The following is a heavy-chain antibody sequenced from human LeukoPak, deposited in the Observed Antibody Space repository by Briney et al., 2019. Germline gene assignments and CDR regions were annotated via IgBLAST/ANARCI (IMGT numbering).Heavy chain of an antibody. CDR1: GFTFDDYG. J-gene: IGHJ4*02. Sequence: GRSLRLSCEASGFTFDDYGMHWVRQAPGKGLEWVSSISWNSASVGYVDSAKGRFTISRDNAKKTLYLQMNSLRAEDTALYYCARDYGYSSSWYDYWGQGTLVTVSS. CDR3: ARDYGYSSSWYDY. D-gene: IGHD6-13*01. V-gene: IGHV3-9*01. CDR2: ISWNSASV.